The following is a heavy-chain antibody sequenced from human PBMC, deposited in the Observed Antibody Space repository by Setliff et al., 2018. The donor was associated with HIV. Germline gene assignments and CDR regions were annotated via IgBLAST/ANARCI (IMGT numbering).Heavy chain of an antibody. Sequence: ASVKVSCKASGYTFTAYYIHWARQAPGQGLEWMGWINPKSGGTNYAQKFQGRVTMSSDTSISTAYMELGRLRSDDTAVYYCAALTGVKSFDFLEYLLYDYWGQGTQVTVSS. D-gene: IGHD3-3*01. CDR1: GYTFTAYY. J-gene: IGHJ4*02. CDR3: AALTGVKSFDFLEYLLYDY. V-gene: IGHV1-2*02. CDR2: INPKSGGT.